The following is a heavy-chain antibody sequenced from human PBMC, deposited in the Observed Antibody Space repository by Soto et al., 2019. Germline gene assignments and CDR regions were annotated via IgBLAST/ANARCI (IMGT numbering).Heavy chain of an antibody. CDR3: ASTTAISADFDA. V-gene: IGHV1-69*02. CDR2: IIPILGIA. CDR1: GGTFSSYT. Sequence: QVQLVQSGAEVKKPGSSVKVSCKASGGTFSSYTISWVRQAPGQGLEWMGRIIPILGIANYAQKFQGRVTITADKSTSTAYMELSSLRSEDTAVYYCASTTAISADFDAWGQGTLVTVSS. D-gene: IGHD3-9*01. J-gene: IGHJ5*02.